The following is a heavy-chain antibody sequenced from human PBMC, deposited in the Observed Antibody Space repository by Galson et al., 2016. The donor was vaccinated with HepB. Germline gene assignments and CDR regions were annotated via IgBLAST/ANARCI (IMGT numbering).Heavy chain of an antibody. D-gene: IGHD5-12*01. CDR2: IWNDGSNK. J-gene: IGHJ4*01. Sequence: SLRLSCAASGFIFSDYGMHWVRQAPGKGLEWVAVIWNDGSNKYYADSVKGRFTISRDNSKNTLDLQVNILKVGDTAVYYCVRDKEGGYGFDYWGQGILVTVSS. CDR3: VRDKEGGYGFDY. V-gene: IGHV3-33*01. CDR1: GFIFSDYG.